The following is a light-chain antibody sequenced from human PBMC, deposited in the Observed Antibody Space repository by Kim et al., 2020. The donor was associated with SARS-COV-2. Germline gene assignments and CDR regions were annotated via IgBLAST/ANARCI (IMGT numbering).Light chain of an antibody. CDR1: QGIRND. CDR2: AAS. J-gene: IGKJ2*01. V-gene: IGKV1-6*01. Sequence: SASVGNRVTITCRASQGIRNDLGWYQQKPGKAPKLLIYAASSLQSGVPSRFSGSGSGTDFTLTISSLQPEDFATYYCLQDYNYPYTFGQGTKLEI. CDR3: LQDYNYPYT.